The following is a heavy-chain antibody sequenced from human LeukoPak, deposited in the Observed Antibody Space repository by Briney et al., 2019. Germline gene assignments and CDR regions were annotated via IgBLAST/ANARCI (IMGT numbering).Heavy chain of an antibody. V-gene: IGHV1-8*01. CDR3: ARGDRFPYGDSYYYYGMDV. J-gene: IGHJ6*02. CDR2: MNPNSGNT. CDR1: GYTFTSYD. D-gene: IGHD4-17*01. Sequence: ASVKVSCKASGYTFTSYDINWVRQATGQGLEWMEWMNPNSGNTGYAQKFQGRVTMTRNTSISTAYMELSSLRSEDTAVYYCARGDRFPYGDSYYYYGMDVWGQGTTVTVSS.